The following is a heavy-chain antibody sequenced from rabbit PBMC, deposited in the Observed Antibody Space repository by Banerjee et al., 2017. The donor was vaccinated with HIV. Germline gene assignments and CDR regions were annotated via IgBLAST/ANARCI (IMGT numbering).Heavy chain of an antibody. CDR1: GFSFTNKDV. CDR3: VRDQAGDGDYGPYYLNL. J-gene: IGHJ4*01. CDR2: INTITGKT. Sequence: QEQLEESGGGLVKPEGSLTLTCTASGFSFTNKDVMCWVRQAPGKGLEWIGCINTITGKTVYATWAKGRFTISRVSSTTVFLQMTSLTAADTATYFCVRDQAGDGDYGPYYLNLWGPGTLVTVS. D-gene: IGHD2-1*01. V-gene: IGHV1S45*01.